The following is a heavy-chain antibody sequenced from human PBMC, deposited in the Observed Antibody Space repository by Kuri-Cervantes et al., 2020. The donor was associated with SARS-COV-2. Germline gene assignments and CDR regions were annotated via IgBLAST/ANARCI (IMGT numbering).Heavy chain of an antibody. CDR2: VSSDGTNQ. CDR1: GFTFNTCA. V-gene: IGHV3-30*04. D-gene: IGHD2-21*01. CDR3: ARARVGVFDF. J-gene: IGHJ4*02. Sequence: GGSLRLSCAASGFTFNTCAMHWVRQAPGKGLEWVAMVSSDGTNQSYADSVKGRFTISRDNSKNTLHLQIINLRTEDTGVFYCARARVGVFDFWGQGALVTVSS.